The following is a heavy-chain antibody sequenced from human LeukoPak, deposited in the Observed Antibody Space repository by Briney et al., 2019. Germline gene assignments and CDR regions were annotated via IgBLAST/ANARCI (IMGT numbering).Heavy chain of an antibody. CDR2: INSDGSSA. CDR3: ARAGGYYYYYMDV. V-gene: IGHV3-74*01. D-gene: IGHD2-15*01. Sequence: AGGSLRLSCAASGFNFSIYWMHWVRQAPGKGLGWVSRINSDGSSAIYADSVKGRFTFSRDNAKNMLYLQMDSLRAEDTAVYYCARAGGYYYYYMDVWGKGTRVTVSS. J-gene: IGHJ6*03. CDR1: GFNFSIYW.